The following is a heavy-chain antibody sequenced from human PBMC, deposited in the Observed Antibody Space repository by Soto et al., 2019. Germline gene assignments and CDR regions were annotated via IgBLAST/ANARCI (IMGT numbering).Heavy chain of an antibody. V-gene: IGHV4-39*01. CDR2: VSYSGST. D-gene: IGHD6-19*01. CDR3: SRIAVSGPITGFDY. CDR1: GGSISNSSYL. Sequence: QLQLQESGPRLVKPSETLSLTCTVSGGSISNSSYLWGWIRQPPGKGLQWIGSVSYSGSTYYNPCLKSRVTISVDTSKPQSSLRLSSVTAADTAVYYCSRIAVSGPITGFDYWGQGALVTVSS. J-gene: IGHJ4*02.